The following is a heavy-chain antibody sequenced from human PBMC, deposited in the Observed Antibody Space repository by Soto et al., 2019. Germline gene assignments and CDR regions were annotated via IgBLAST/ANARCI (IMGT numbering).Heavy chain of an antibody. J-gene: IGHJ4*02. D-gene: IGHD3-10*01. CDR3: ARGRRGEDGYNVDFDY. CDR2: IIPIFGTA. CDR1: GGTFSSYA. Sequence: SVKVSCKASGGTFSSYAISWVRQAPGQGLEWMGGIIPIFGTANYAQKFQGRVTITADESTSTAYMELSSLRSEDTAVYYCARGRRGEDGYNVDFDYWGQGTLVTVSS. V-gene: IGHV1-69*13.